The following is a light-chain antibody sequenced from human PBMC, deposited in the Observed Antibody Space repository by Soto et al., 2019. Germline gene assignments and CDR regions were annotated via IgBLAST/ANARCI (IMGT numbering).Light chain of an antibody. CDR3: QQRSNWPQT. CDR2: GAS. CDR1: QSVSSSY. J-gene: IGKJ1*01. V-gene: IGKV3D-20*02. Sequence: EIVLTQSPGTLSLSPGERATLSCRASQSVSSSYLAWYQQKPGQAPRLLIYGASSRATGIPDRFSGSGSGTDFTLTISRLEPEDFAVYYCQQRSNWPQTFG.